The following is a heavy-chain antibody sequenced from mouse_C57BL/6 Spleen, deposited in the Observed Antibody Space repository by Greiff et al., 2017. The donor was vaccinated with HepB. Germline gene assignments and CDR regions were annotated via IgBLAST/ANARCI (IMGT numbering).Heavy chain of an antibody. CDR1: GYAFSSSW. CDR2: IYPGDGET. Sequence: QVQLQQSGPELVKPGASVKISCKASGYAFSSSWMNWVKQRPGKGLEWIGRIYPGDGETNYNGKFKGKATLTADKSSSTAYMQLSSLTSEDSAVYFCARSGYSNPYYWYFDVWGTGTTVTVSS. CDR3: ARSGYSNPYYWYFDV. J-gene: IGHJ1*03. V-gene: IGHV1-82*01. D-gene: IGHD2-5*01.